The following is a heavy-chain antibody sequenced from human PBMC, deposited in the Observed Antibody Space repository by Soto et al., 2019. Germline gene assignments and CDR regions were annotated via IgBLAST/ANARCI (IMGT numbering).Heavy chain of an antibody. CDR1: GFSFISYA. D-gene: IGHD3-3*01. J-gene: IGHJ6*02. Sequence: LRLSCAASGFSFISYAMSWVRQVPGKRLEWVSSISDSGGRTFYAESVEGRFTISRDDSTSTLFLQMNSLRAEDTAIYYCTKGGVRFLEWLGDVWGQGTTVTVSS. CDR3: TKGGVRFLEWLGDV. V-gene: IGHV3-23*01. CDR2: ISDSGGRT.